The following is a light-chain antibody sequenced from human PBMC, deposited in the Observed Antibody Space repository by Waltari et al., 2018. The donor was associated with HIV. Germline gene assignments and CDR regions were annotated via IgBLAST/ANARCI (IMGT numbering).Light chain of an antibody. CDR1: SSNIGAGYD. CDR2: GNT. V-gene: IGLV1-40*01. J-gene: IGLJ3*02. CDR3: QSYDSSLNGWV. Sequence: QSVLTQPPSVSGAPGSKVTISCTGSSSNIGAGYDVYWYQQCPGTAPKVLIYGNTNRPSGVPDRFSGSKSGNSASLAITGLQADDEADYYCQSYDSSLNGWVFGGGTKLTV.